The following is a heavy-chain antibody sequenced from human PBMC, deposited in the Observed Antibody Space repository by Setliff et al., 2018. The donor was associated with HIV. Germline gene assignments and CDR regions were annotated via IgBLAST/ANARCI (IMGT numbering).Heavy chain of an antibody. Sequence: ASVKVSCKASGYTFTTYGITWVRQAPGQGLEWLGWISPYNGHTNFAQKFQGRVTMTTDTATSTAYMEVRSLRSDDTAVYYCARTDYGGNSGGNYFDYWGQGSLVTVS. V-gene: IGHV1-18*01. CDR2: ISPYNGHT. J-gene: IGHJ4*02. CDR1: GYTFTTYG. D-gene: IGHD4-17*01. CDR3: ARTDYGGNSGGNYFDY.